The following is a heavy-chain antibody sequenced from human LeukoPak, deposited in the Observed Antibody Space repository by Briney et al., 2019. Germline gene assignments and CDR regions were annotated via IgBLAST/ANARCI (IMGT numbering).Heavy chain of an antibody. Sequence: GGSLRLSCAASGFTFSDYYMSWIRQSPGKGLEWLSYIGRRGDDEHYADSVKGRFTITRDNAANSLYLQMNSLTVEDTAIYYCATDIRAVGDSRYFDYWGRGALVTVSS. J-gene: IGHJ4*02. D-gene: IGHD1-26*01. CDR2: IGRRGDDE. CDR1: GFTFSDYY. V-gene: IGHV3-11*01. CDR3: ATDIRAVGDSRYFDY.